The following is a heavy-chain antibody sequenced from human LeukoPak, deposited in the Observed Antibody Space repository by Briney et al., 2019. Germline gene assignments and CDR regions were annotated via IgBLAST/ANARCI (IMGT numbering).Heavy chain of an antibody. CDR2: ISAYNGNT. J-gene: IGHJ6*02. D-gene: IGHD3-9*01. Sequence: ASVKVSCKASGYTFTSYGITWVRQAPGQGLEWMGWISAYNGNTNYAQKVQGRVTMTTDISASTAYMEVSSLRSEDTAVYYCARDRDFYDILTGYYYYYYGMDVWGQGTTVTVSS. V-gene: IGHV1-18*01. CDR1: GYTFTSYG. CDR3: ARDRDFYDILTGYYYYYYGMDV.